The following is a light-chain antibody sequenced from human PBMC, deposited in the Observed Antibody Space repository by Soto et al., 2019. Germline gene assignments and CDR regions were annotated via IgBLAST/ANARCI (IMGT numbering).Light chain of an antibody. Sequence: QSVLTQPPSVSGSPGQSVTISCTGTSSVVGSYNRVSWYQQPPGTAPKLMIYEVSNRPSGVPDRFSGSKSGNTASLTISGLQAEDEADYYCSSYTSSSTVVFGGGTKLTVL. J-gene: IGLJ2*01. CDR2: EVS. V-gene: IGLV2-18*02. CDR3: SSYTSSSTVV. CDR1: SSVVGSYNR.